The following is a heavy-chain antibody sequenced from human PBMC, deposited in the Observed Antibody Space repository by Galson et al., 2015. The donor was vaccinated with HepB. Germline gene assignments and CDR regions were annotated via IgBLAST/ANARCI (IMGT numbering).Heavy chain of an antibody. J-gene: IGHJ4*02. CDR2: ISDSGDTT. Sequence: SLRLSCAASGFTFSTYPLNWVRQAPGKGLEWVSVISDSGDTTYYADSVKGRFTISRANSKNTLYLQMNSLRAEDTAIYYCANALGIPVMDYWGQRTLVTVSS. V-gene: IGHV3-23*01. CDR3: ANALGIPVMDY. CDR1: GFTFSTYP. D-gene: IGHD6-19*01.